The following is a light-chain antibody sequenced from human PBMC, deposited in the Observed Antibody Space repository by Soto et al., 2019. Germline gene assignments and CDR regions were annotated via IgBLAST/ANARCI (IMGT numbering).Light chain of an antibody. CDR1: QSVSSW. CDR3: QQYKSYLRT. J-gene: IGKJ1*01. Sequence: DIQMTQSPSTLSASVGDRVTITCRASQSVSSWLAWYQHKPGKAPKLLIYDASSLESGVPSRFSGRGSGTEFTLTINSLQPEDFATYYCQQYKSYLRTFGQGTKVDI. CDR2: DAS. V-gene: IGKV1-5*01.